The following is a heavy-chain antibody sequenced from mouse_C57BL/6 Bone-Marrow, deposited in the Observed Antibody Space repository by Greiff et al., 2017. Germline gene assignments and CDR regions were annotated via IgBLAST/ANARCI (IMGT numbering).Heavy chain of an antibody. D-gene: IGHD2-3*01. CDR3: ARGWLLGSWFAY. J-gene: IGHJ3*01. CDR2: IYPRDGST. CDR1: GYTFTDYT. V-gene: IGHV1-78*01. Sequence: QVQLQQSDAELVKPGASVKISCKASGYTFTDYTIHWMKQRPEQGLEWIGYIYPRDGSTKYNEKFKGKATLTADKSSSTAYMQLNSLTSEDSAVYFCARGWLLGSWFAYWGQGTLVTVSA.